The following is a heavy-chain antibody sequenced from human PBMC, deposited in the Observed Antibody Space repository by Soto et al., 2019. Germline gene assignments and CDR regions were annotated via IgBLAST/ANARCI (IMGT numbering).Heavy chain of an antibody. J-gene: IGHJ2*01. CDR1: GFTFSSYW. CDR3: ARGGSLNWYFDL. D-gene: IGHD1-26*01. Sequence: EVQLVESGGGLVQPGGSLRLSCAASGFTFSSYWMHWVRQAPGKGLVWVSRINSDGSSTSYADSVKGRFTISRDNAMNTPYLQMNSLRAEDTAVYYCARGGSLNWYFDLWGRGTLVSVSS. V-gene: IGHV3-74*01. CDR2: INSDGSST.